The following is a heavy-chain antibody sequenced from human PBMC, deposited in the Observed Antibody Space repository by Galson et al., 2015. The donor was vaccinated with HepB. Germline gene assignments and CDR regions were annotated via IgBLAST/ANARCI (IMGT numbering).Heavy chain of an antibody. CDR2: ISAYNGNT. CDR1: GYTFTSYG. CDR3: ARDRTPGSWPYYYYGMDV. J-gene: IGHJ6*02. V-gene: IGHV1-18*04. D-gene: IGHD6-13*01. Sequence: SVKVSCKASGYTFTSYGISWVRQAPGQGLEWMGWISAYNGNTNYAQKLQGRVTMTTDTSTSTAYMELRSLRSDDTAVYYCARDRTPGSWPYYYYGMDVWGQGTTVTVSS.